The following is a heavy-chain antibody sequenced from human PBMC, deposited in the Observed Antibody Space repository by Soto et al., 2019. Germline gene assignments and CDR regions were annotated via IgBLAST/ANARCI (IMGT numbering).Heavy chain of an antibody. D-gene: IGHD3-9*01. CDR2: ITGGGDNT. CDR3: TQDGGSRDWLTVN. CDR1: GFTFTSYA. V-gene: IGHV3-23*01. Sequence: EVQLLESGGDLLQPGGSWRLPCAASGFTFTSYAVSWTGQAPGKGVEGVSAITGGGDNTYYADSVKGRFTISRDNSKNTLYLQMNSLRAEDTAFYYCTQDGGSRDWLTVNWGQGTLVTVSS. J-gene: IGHJ4*02.